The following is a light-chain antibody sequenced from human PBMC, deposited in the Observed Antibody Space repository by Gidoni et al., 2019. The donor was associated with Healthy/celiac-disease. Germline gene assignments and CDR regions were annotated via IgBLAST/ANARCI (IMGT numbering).Light chain of an antibody. CDR3: QQRSNWPPT. J-gene: IGKJ4*01. CDR1: QSVSSY. V-gene: IGKV3-11*01. Sequence: EIVLTQSPATLSLSPGERATLSCRANQSVSSYLAWYQQKPGQAPRLLIYDASNRATGIPARFSGSGSGTDFTLTISSLEPEDFAVYYCQQRSNWPPTFXGXTKVEIK. CDR2: DAS.